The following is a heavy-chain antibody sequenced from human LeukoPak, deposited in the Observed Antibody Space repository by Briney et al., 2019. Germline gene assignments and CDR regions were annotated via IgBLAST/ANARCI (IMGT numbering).Heavy chain of an antibody. CDR1: GFIFSSYE. V-gene: IGHV3-48*03. D-gene: IGHD6-13*01. J-gene: IGHJ4*02. Sequence: GGSLRLSCAASGFIFSSYETNWVRQAPGKGLEWVSYISSSGSIIYYADSVKGRFTISRDNSKNMLYLQMHSLRVEDTAVYYCVKDYSTIPAAANPLFDYWGQGALVTVSS. CDR2: ISSSGSII. CDR3: VKDYSTIPAAANPLFDY.